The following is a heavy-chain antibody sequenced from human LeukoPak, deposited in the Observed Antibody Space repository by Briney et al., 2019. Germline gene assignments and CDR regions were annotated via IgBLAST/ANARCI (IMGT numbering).Heavy chain of an antibody. J-gene: IGHJ6*03. D-gene: IGHD5-18*01. CDR3: ARGPDSYGSYYYYYYYMDV. Sequence: PSETLSLTCTVSGGSISSYYWSWIRQPPGKGLEWIGEINHSGSTNYNPSLKSRVTISVDTSKNQFSLKLSSVTAADTAVYYCARGPDSYGSYYYYYYYMDVWGKGTTVTVSS. V-gene: IGHV4-34*01. CDR2: INHSGST. CDR1: GGSISSYY.